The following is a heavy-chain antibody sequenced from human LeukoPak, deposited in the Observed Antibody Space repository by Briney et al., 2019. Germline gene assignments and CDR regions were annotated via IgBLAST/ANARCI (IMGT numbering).Heavy chain of an antibody. CDR2: IISNEGST. Sequence: GGSLRLSCAASGFTFSSYAMHWVRQAPGKGLEYVSAIISNEGSTYYANSVKGRFTISRDNSKNTLYLQMGSLRAEDMAVYYCARGRGYSGYDYSFYYYYMDVWGKGTTVTVSS. CDR1: GFTFSSYA. J-gene: IGHJ6*03. V-gene: IGHV3-64*01. D-gene: IGHD5-12*01. CDR3: ARGRGYSGYDYSFYYYYMDV.